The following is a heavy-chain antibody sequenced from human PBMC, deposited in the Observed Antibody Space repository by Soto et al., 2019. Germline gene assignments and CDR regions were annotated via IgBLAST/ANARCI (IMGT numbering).Heavy chain of an antibody. CDR1: GFTFKTHA. D-gene: IGHD3-16*01. V-gene: IGHV3-30*18. J-gene: IGHJ6*02. CDR2: IAYDGNEK. Sequence: QVQLVESGGGVVQPGTSLRLSCAASGFTFKTHAMHWVRQAPGKGLEWMAVIAYDGNEKFYADSVKGGFTISRDNSKTALYLPINTLRKEDTAVYYCGKGVGDYVPYDYGVDVWGQGTTVTVSS. CDR3: GKGVGDYVPYDYGVDV.